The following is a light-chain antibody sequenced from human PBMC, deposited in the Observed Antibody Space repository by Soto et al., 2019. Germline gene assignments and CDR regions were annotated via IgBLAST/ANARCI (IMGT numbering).Light chain of an antibody. CDR3: SSYTNANTYV. V-gene: IGLV2-14*01. Sequence: QSALTQPASVSGSPGQSITFSCTGTSSDVGGYNYVSWYQQHPGKAPKLMIYEVTHRPSGVSNRFSGSKSGNTASLTISGIQAEDGADYYCSSYTNANTYVFGTGTKLTVL. CDR1: SSDVGGYNY. J-gene: IGLJ1*01. CDR2: EVT.